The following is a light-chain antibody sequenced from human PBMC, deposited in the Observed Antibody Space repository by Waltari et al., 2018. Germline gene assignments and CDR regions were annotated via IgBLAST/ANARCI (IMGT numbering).Light chain of an antibody. CDR2: DVI. J-gene: IGLJ2*01. CDR3: CSRAGTYTLV. Sequence: QSALTQPRSVSGSPGQSVTISCTGTSSDVGPYNHIPWYQHPPAKAPKPMLYDVIKRPSGVPDRFSGSKSGNTASLTISGLQAEDEADYYCCSRAGTYTLVFGGGTKLTVL. V-gene: IGLV2-11*01. CDR1: SSDVGPYNH.